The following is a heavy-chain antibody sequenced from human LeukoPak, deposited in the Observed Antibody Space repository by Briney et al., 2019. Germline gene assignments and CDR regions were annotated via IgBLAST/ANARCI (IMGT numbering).Heavy chain of an antibody. CDR1: GGSISSSNW. Sequence: PSETLSLTCAVSGGSISSSNWWSWVRQPPGKGLEWIGEIYHSGSTNYNPSLKSRVTISVDKSKNQFSLKLSSVTAADTAVYYCASRLYGDWRGYYFDYWGQGTLVTVSS. D-gene: IGHD4-17*01. V-gene: IGHV4-4*02. CDR3: ASRLYGDWRGYYFDY. CDR2: IYHSGST. J-gene: IGHJ4*02.